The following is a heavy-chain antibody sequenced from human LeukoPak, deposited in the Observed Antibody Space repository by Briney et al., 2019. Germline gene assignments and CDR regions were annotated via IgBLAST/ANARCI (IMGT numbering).Heavy chain of an antibody. Sequence: GGSLRLSCAAPGFTFSSYVMSWVRQAPGKGLEWVSSISGRGDERKYTDSVKGRFTISRDNAKNTLYLQMNSLRVEDTAVYYCVRDSPSGFFDLWGRGTLVTVSS. D-gene: IGHD6-19*01. CDR1: GFTFSSYV. J-gene: IGHJ2*01. CDR2: ISGRGDER. CDR3: VRDSPSGFFDL. V-gene: IGHV3-23*01.